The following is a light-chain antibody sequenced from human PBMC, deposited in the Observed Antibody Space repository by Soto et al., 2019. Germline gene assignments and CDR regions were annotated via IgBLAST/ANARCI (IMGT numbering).Light chain of an antibody. CDR2: DAS. Sequence: VLTQSPGTLSLSPGERATLSCRASQSINNNYLAWYQQKPGQAPRLLIYDASTRATGVPARFSGSGSGTDFTLTISSLEPEDFAVYYCQQRTSWPLLTFGGGTKVEIK. J-gene: IGKJ4*01. CDR1: QSINNNY. V-gene: IGKV3D-20*02. CDR3: QQRTSWPLLT.